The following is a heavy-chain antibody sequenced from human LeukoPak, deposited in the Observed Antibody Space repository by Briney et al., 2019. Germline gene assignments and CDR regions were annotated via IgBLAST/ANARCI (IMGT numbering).Heavy chain of an antibody. CDR1: GGSTSNYF. V-gene: IGHV4-4*07. Sequence: PSETLSLTCTVSGGSTSNYFCTWLRQSAGKGLEWIGRIHTSGSTNYNPSLKSRVSMSVDTSKNQFSPKLSSVTAADTAVYYCARDPEGHGYYFDYWGRGALVTVSS. J-gene: IGHJ4*02. D-gene: IGHD3-3*01. CDR3: ARDPEGHGYYFDY. CDR2: IHTSGST.